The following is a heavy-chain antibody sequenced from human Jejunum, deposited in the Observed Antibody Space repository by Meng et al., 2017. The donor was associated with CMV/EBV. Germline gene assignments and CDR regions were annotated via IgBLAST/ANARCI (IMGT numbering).Heavy chain of an antibody. J-gene: IGHJ4*02. Sequence: YTFREYCMDWLRQAPGQGLERMGWINPNSGDTKYAQKFQGRVTMTRDTSISAAYMELSSLGSDDTAVFYCARVRIGCSSTSCYFDHWGQGTLVTVSS. D-gene: IGHD2-2*01. CDR3: ARVRIGCSSTSCYFDH. CDR1: YTFREYC. V-gene: IGHV1-2*02. CDR2: INPNSGDT.